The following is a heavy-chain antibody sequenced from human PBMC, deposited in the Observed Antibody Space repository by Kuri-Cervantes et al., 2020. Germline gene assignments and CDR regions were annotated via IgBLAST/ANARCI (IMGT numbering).Heavy chain of an antibody. D-gene: IGHD6-13*01. CDR3: ARDRALGYSLDY. V-gene: IGHV1-69*06. CDR2: IIPIFGTA. J-gene: IGHJ4*02. Sequence: SVKVSCKASGGTFSSYAISWVRQAPGQGLEWMGGIIPIFGTANYAQKFQGRVTITADKSTSTAYMELSSLRSDDTAVYYCARDRALGYSLDYWGQGTLVTVSS. CDR1: GGTFSSYA.